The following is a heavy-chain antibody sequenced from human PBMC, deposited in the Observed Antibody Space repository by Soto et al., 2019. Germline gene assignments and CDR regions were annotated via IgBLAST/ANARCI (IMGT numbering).Heavy chain of an antibody. D-gene: IGHD6-13*01. CDR2: ISYDGSNK. V-gene: IGHV3-30-3*01. J-gene: IGHJ4*02. CDR1: GFTFSSFS. Sequence: GGSLRLSCAVSGFTFSSFSMQWVRQAPGKGLEWVAVISYDGSNKYYADSVKGRFTTSRDNSKNTVYLQMNSLRVEDTAVYYCARIRAAADTCYFDYWGQGTLVTVSS. CDR3: ARIRAAADTCYFDY.